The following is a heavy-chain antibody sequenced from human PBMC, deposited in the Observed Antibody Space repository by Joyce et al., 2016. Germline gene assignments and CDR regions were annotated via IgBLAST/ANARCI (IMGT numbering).Heavy chain of an antibody. CDR1: GFTFSNYG. V-gene: IGHV3-30*03. D-gene: IGHD2-21*02. Sequence: QVQLVESGGGVVQPGRSLRLSCAASGFTFSNYGMQWVRQAPGKGLEWVALISHEGRKEFYADSVKGRFTISRDDSKNTLYLQMNSLRSEDTAIYYCARDGDYWGRFEHWGQGRLVTVSS. CDR3: ARDGDYWGRFEH. J-gene: IGHJ4*02. CDR2: ISHEGRKE.